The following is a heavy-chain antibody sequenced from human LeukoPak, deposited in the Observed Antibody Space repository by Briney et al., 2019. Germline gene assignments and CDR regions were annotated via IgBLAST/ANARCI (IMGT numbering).Heavy chain of an antibody. D-gene: IGHD6-13*01. J-gene: IGHJ4*02. CDR1: GGTFSSYA. Sequence: ASVKVSCKASGGTFSSYAISWVRQAPGQGLEWMGGIIPIFGTANYAQKFQGRVTMTTDTSTSTAYMELRSLRSDDTAVYYCARDQLGSSWFQVDYWGQGTLVTVSS. CDR3: ARDQLGSSWFQVDY. V-gene: IGHV1-69*05. CDR2: IIPIFGTA.